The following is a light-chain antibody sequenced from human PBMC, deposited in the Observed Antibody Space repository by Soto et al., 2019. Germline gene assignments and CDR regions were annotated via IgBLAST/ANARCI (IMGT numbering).Light chain of an antibody. CDR1: HSVSSN. V-gene: IGKV3-15*01. CDR3: QQYNNWLT. J-gene: IGKJ1*01. CDR2: GAS. Sequence: EIVMTQSPATLSVSPGERATLSCRAGHSVSSNLAWYQQKPGQAPRLLIYGASTRATGIPARFSGSGSGTEFTLTISSLQSEDFAVYYCQQYNNWLTFGQGTKVDIK.